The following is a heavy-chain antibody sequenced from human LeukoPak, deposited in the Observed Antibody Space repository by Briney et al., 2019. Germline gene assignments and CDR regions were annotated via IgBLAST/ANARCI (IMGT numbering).Heavy chain of an antibody. J-gene: IGHJ3*02. CDR1: GGSISSYY. CDR3: ARVRWLQIFGDHDAFDI. CDR2: IYTSGST. V-gene: IGHV4-4*07. D-gene: IGHD5-24*01. Sequence: SETLSLTCTVSGGSISSYYWSWIRQPAGKGLEWIGRIYTSGSTNYNPSLKSRVTISVDTSKNQFSLKLSSVTAADTAVYYCARVRWLQIFGDHDAFDIWGQGTMVTVSS.